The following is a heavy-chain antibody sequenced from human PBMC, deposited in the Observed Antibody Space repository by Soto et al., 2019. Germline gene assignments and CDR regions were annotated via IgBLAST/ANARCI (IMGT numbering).Heavy chain of an antibody. CDR2: IRSNGRT. CDR1: GFTFSASA. J-gene: IGHJ4*02. CDR3: ARLDCSGGSCYPYYFEH. Sequence: EVQLVESGGGLVQPGGSLELSCAASGFTFSASAMHWARQASGKGLEWVGRIRSNGRTAYAASMQGRFTISRDDSKKTAYLQLNSLKTDDTAVYYCARLDCSGGSCYPYYFEHWGQGALVTVSA. D-gene: IGHD2-15*01. V-gene: IGHV3-73*02.